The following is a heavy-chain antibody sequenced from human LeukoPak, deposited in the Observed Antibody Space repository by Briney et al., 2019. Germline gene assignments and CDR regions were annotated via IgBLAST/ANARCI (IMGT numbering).Heavy chain of an antibody. Sequence: GGSLRLSCAASGFTFSSYAMSWVRQAPGKGLEWVSAISGSGGNTYFADSVKGRFTISRDNSKNTLYLQMNSLRAEDTAVYYCARDHYYDSSGYYGYWGQGTLVTVSS. V-gene: IGHV3-23*01. CDR1: GFTFSSYA. D-gene: IGHD3-22*01. CDR2: ISGSGGNT. CDR3: ARDHYYDSSGYYGY. J-gene: IGHJ4*02.